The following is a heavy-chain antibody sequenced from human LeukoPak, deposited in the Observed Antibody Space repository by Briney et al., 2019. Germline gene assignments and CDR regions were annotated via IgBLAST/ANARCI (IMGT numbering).Heavy chain of an antibody. CDR3: AREPDYGDYGL. CDR1: GFTFSSYS. D-gene: IGHD4-17*01. Sequence: GGSLRLSCAASGFTFSSYSMNWVRQAPGKGLEWVSYISSSSSTIYYADSVKGRFTISRDNAKNSLYLRMNSLRAEDTAVYYCAREPDYGDYGLWGQGTLVTVSS. J-gene: IGHJ4*02. V-gene: IGHV3-48*01. CDR2: ISSSSSTI.